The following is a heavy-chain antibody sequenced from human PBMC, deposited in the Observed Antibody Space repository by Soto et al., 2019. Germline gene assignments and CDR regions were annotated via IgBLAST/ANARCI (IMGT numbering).Heavy chain of an antibody. CDR2: IYPGDSDT. V-gene: IGHV5-51*01. D-gene: IGHD5-18*01. Sequence: PGESVKISCKGSGYSLTNYWIGWVRQMPGKGLEWMGIIYPGDSDTRYSPSFQGQVTISADKSISTACLQWSSLKASDTAIYYCARGTMQLWFNWFDPWGQGTLVTVSS. CDR1: GYSLTNYW. J-gene: IGHJ5*02. CDR3: ARGTMQLWFNWFDP.